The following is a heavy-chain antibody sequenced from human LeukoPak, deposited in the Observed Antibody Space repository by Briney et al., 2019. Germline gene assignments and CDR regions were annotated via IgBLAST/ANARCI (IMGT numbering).Heavy chain of an antibody. CDR1: GFTVSSNY. J-gene: IGHJ3*02. V-gene: IGHV3-53*01. Sequence: GGSLRLSCAASGFTVSSNYMSWVRQAPGKGLEWVSVIYSGGSTYYADSVKGRFTISRDNSKNTLYLQMNSLRAEDTAVYYCARDVLAAGATGTFDIWGQGTMVTVSS. D-gene: IGHD1-14*01. CDR2: IYSGGST. CDR3: ARDVLAAGATGTFDI.